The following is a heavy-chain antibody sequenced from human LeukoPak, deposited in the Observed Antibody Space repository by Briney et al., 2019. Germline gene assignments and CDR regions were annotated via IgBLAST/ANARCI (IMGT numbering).Heavy chain of an antibody. CDR1: GFTFSNYH. J-gene: IGHJ4*02. CDR3: ARDKWLDY. CDR2: ITISSTTR. D-gene: IGHD5-24*01. V-gene: IGHV3-48*02. Sequence: GGSLRLSCAASGFTFSNYHMNWVRQAPGKGLEWISYITISSTTRYYAGSVKGRFIVSRDNAKNSLYLQMNSLRDEDTAVYYCARDKWLDYWGQGSLVTVSS.